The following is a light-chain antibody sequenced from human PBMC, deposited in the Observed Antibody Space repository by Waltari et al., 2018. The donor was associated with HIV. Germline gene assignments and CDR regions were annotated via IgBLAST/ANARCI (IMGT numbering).Light chain of an antibody. CDR2: AVN. V-gene: IGLV2-14*03. Sequence: QSALTQPASVSGSPGQSITISCTGTSSDVGGYNYVSWYQQHPGKAPKLMIYAVNNRPSGGSNRFSGSKSGNTASLTISGLQAEDEADYYCSSYTSSRSYVFGTGTRVTV. CDR3: SSYTSSRSYV. CDR1: SSDVGGYNY. J-gene: IGLJ1*01.